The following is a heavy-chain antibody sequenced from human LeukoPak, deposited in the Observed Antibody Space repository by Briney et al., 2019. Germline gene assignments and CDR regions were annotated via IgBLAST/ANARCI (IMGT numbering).Heavy chain of an antibody. CDR2: SSAYNGNT. CDR3: ARDRASYDYVCGSYTYFDY. V-gene: IGHV1-18*01. J-gene: IGHJ4*02. D-gene: IGHD3-16*01. CDR1: GYTFTSYG. Sequence: ASVKVSCKASGYTFTSYGISWVRQAPGQGLEWMGWSSAYNGNTNYAQKLQGRVTMTTDTSTSTAYMELRSLRSDDTAVYYCARDRASYDYVCGSYTYFDYWGQGTLVTVSS.